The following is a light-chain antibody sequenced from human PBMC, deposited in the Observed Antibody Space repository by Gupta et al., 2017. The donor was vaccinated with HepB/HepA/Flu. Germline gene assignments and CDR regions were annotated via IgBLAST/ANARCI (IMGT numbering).Light chain of an antibody. CDR1: SSNTGNNA. V-gene: IGLV1-36*01. CDR2: SNN. J-gene: IGLJ2*01. Sequence: QSVLTQPPSVSEVPGQTVTISCSGSSSNTGNNAVNWYQQLPGADPRLIIYSNNMRPSAVSDRFSGSKSGSSASLAIRGLQSEDEAHDYCATSDDSLNGVIFGGGTQLTVL. CDR3: ATSDDSLNGVI.